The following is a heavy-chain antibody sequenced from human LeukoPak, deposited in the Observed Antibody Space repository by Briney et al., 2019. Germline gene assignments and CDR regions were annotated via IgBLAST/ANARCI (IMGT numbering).Heavy chain of an antibody. J-gene: IGHJ3*02. D-gene: IGHD2-2*01. Sequence: GGSLRLSCAASGFTFSSYGMHWVRQAPGKGLEWVAFIRYDGSNKYYADSVKGRFTISRDNSKNTLYLQMNSLRAGDTALYYCAKDRGQLLNDAFDIWGQGTMVTVSS. CDR1: GFTFSSYG. V-gene: IGHV3-30*02. CDR2: IRYDGSNK. CDR3: AKDRGQLLNDAFDI.